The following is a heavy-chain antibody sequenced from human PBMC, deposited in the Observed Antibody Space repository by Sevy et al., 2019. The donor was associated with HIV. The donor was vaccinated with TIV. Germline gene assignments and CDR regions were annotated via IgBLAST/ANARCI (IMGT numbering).Heavy chain of an antibody. D-gene: IGHD2-2*01. J-gene: IGHJ3*02. CDR1: GGSFSGYY. CDR2: INHSGST. CDR3: ARHCGGTSCSHAFDI. Sequence: SETLSLTCAVYGGSFSGYYWSWIRQPPGRGLEWIGEINHSGSTNYNPSLKSRVTISVDTSKNQFSLKLSSVTAADTAVYYCARHCGGTSCSHAFDIWDQGTMVTVSS. V-gene: IGHV4-34*01.